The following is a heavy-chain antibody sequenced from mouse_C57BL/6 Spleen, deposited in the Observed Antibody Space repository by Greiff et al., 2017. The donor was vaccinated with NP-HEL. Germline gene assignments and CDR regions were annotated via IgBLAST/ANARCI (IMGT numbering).Heavy chain of an antibody. CDR2: IYPGDGDT. D-gene: IGHD2-1*01. J-gene: IGHJ4*01. V-gene: IGHV1-80*01. CDR1: GYAFSSYW. Sequence: SGAELVKPGASVKISCKASGYAFSSYWMNWVKQRPGKGLEWIGQIYPGDGDTNYNGKFKGKATLTADKSSSTAYMQLSSLTSEDSAVYFCARDGNYLRAMDYWGQGTSVTVSS. CDR3: ARDGNYLRAMDY.